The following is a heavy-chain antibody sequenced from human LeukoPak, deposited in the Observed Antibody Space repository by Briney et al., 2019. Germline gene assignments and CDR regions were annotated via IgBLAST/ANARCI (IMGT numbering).Heavy chain of an antibody. D-gene: IGHD5-12*01. J-gene: IGHJ4*02. V-gene: IGHV4-34*01. CDR3: VRLVGGDIDY. CDR1: GGSFSGYY. CDR2: INHSGST. Sequence: PSETLSLTCAVYGGSFSGYYWSWIRQPPGKGLEWIGEINHSGSTNYNLSLKSRVTISVDTSKNQFSLKLSSVTAADTAVYYCVRLVGGDIDYWGQGTLVTVSS.